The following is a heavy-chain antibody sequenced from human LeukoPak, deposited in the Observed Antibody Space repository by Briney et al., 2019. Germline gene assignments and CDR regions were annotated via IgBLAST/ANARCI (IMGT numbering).Heavy chain of an antibody. V-gene: IGHV4-61*02. Sequence: PSETLSLTCTVPGGSISSGSYYWSWIRQPAGKGLEWIGRIYTSGSTNYNPSLKSQVTISVDTSKNQFSLKLSSVTAADTAVCYCARAPLVGATTSFDYWGQGTLVTVSS. D-gene: IGHD1-26*01. CDR3: ARAPLVGATTSFDY. CDR2: IYTSGST. J-gene: IGHJ4*02. CDR1: GGSISSGSYY.